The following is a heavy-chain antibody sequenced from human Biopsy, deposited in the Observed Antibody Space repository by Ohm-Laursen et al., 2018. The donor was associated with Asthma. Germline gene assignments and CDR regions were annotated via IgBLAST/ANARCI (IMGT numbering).Heavy chain of an antibody. CDR2: IHHSGTS. J-gene: IGHJ4*02. V-gene: IGHV4-31*03. Sequence: TLSLTCTVSGDSITSGGCCWNWIRQHPGKGLEWIGYIHHSGTSYFNPSLKSRVSFSRDTSKIQFSLRLSSVTAADTAMYYCARIPRRSGSYFVGYWGQGTLVTVSS. D-gene: IGHD3-22*01. CDR3: ARIPRRSGSYFVGY. CDR1: GDSITSGGCC.